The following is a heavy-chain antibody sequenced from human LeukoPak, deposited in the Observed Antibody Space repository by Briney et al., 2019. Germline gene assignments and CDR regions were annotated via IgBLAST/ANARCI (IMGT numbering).Heavy chain of an antibody. CDR3: VRDRQITIFWSNWFDP. Sequence: ASVKVSCKASGYTFTSYYMHWVRQAPGQGLEWMGIINPSGGSTSYAQKFQGRVTMTRDTSTSTVYMELSSLRSEDTAVYYCVRDRQITIFWSNWFDPWGQGTLVTVSS. J-gene: IGHJ5*02. D-gene: IGHD3-3*01. CDR1: GYTFTSYY. V-gene: IGHV1-46*01. CDR2: INPSGGST.